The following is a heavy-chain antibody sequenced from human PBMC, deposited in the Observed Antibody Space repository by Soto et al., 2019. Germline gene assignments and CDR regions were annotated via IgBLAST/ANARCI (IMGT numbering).Heavy chain of an antibody. D-gene: IGHD2-8*01. CDR3: ARGLSNGVEGAAIFDY. V-gene: IGHV3-23*01. Sequence: EVQLLESGGGLVQPGGSLRLSCAASGFTFSSYAMSWVRQAPGKGLEWVSGIGGSGGRTYHADSVKGRFTISRDNFKTTLYLQLNSLRVEDTAVYYCARGLSNGVEGAAIFDYWGQGTLVTVSS. CDR1: GFTFSSYA. CDR2: IGGSGGRT. J-gene: IGHJ4*02.